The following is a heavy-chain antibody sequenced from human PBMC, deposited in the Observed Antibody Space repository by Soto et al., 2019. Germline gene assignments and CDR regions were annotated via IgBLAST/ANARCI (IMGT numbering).Heavy chain of an antibody. CDR2: IYHSGST. V-gene: IGHV4-30-2*01. D-gene: IGHD6-19*01. CDR3: ASLRSGWGIDY. J-gene: IGHJ4*02. CDR1: GGSISSGGYS. Sequence: QLQLQESGSGLVKPSQTLSLTCAVSGGSISSGGYSWSWIRQPPGKGLEWIGYIYHSGSTYYNPSPKSRVTRSVERSTNQFSLKLSSVTAADTAVYYCASLRSGWGIDYWGQGTLVTVSS.